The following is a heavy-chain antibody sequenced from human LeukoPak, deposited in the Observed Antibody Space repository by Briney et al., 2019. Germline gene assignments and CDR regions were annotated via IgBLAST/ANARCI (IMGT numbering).Heavy chain of an antibody. CDR2: IYHSGST. V-gene: IGHV4-39*07. CDR1: GGSISSSSYY. CDR3: ARGGYGYFDY. J-gene: IGHJ4*02. Sequence: PSETLSLTCTVSGGSISSSSYYWGWIRQPPGKGLEWIGCIYHSGSTYYNPSLKSRVTISVDTSKNQFSLKLSSVTAADTAVYYCARGGYGYFDYWGQGTLVTVSS. D-gene: IGHD4-17*01.